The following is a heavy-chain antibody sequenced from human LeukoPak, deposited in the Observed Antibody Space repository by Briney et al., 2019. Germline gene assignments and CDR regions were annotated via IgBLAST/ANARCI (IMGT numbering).Heavy chain of an antibody. D-gene: IGHD2-2*01. CDR2: ISGSGGSR. CDR1: GFTFSSYA. V-gene: IGHV3-23*01. CDR3: AIDCSSTSCYGAFDI. J-gene: IGHJ3*02. Sequence: PGGSLRLSCAASGFTFSSYAMSWVRQAPGKGLEWVSAISGSGGSRYYADSVKGRFTISRDNSKNTLYLQMNSLRAEDTAVYYCAIDCSSTSCYGAFDIWGQGTMVTVSS.